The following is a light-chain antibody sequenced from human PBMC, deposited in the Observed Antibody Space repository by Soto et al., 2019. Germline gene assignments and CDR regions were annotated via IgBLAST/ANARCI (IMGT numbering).Light chain of an antibody. CDR1: QSINSW. CDR3: QQYDSYSXT. J-gene: IGKJ1*01. Sequence: DIQMTQSPSSLSASVGDRVTITCRASQSINSWLAWYQQKPGKPPNLLIYKASSLESGVPSRFRGSGSGTEFTLTISNLQPDDFATYYCQQYDSYSXTFGQGTKVDIK. CDR2: KAS. V-gene: IGKV1-5*03.